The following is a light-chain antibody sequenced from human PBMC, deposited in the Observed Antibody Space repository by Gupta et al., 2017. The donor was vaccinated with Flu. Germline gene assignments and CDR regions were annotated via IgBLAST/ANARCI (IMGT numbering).Light chain of an antibody. CDR3: QQRRRWPQT. CDR2: DAS. Sequence: EIVLSQSPATLSLSPGERATLSCRASQSVSGYLAWYQQRPGQVPRLLIYDASNRATGIPARFSGGGSGADFTLKISSLETEDVAVYYCQQRRRWPQTFGRGTKVEIK. CDR1: QSVSGY. J-gene: IGKJ4*01. V-gene: IGKV3-11*01.